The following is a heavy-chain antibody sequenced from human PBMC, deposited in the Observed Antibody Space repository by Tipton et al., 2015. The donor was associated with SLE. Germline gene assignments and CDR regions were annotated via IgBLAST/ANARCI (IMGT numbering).Heavy chain of an antibody. D-gene: IGHD1-26*01. CDR1: GGFISSGNYY. CDR3: ARDRVPRYSGSYDYYMDV. V-gene: IGHV4-61*02. CDR2: IHPSGGT. J-gene: IGHJ6*03. Sequence: TLSLTCTVSGGFISSGNYYWSWIRQPAGQGLEWIGRIHPSGGTNYNPSLKSRVAISVDTSKNKFSLKLTSVTAADTAVYYCARDRVPRYSGSYDYYMDVWGKGTSVTVSS.